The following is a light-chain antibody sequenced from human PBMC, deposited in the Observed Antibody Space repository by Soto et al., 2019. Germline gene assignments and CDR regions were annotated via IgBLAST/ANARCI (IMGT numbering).Light chain of an antibody. V-gene: IGLV1-47*01. CDR2: RDR. J-gene: IGLJ2*01. Sequence: QSLLAQPPSPSRTPGQTVTISCSGSDSNVGINYVYWYHQVPGTAPKLLIYRDRQRPSGVPDRFSGSKTATSASLTIGGLRSEDEADYFCAAWDDSLRAVVFGGGTK. CDR1: DSNVGINY. CDR3: AAWDDSLRAVV.